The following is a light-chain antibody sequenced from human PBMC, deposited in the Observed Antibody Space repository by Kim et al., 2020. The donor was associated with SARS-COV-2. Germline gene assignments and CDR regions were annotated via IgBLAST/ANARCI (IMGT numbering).Light chain of an antibody. CDR2: EDD. CDR1: SGSIDDNY. J-gene: IGLJ2*01. CDR3: QSYNRDNVL. Sequence: NFMLTQPPSVSESPGKTVTISCTRSSGSIDDNYVQWYQQRPGGVPTAVIYEDDQRPSGVSDRFSGSIDNASTSASLTISGLRTEDEADYYCQSYNRDNVLFGGGTQLTVL. V-gene: IGLV6-57*04.